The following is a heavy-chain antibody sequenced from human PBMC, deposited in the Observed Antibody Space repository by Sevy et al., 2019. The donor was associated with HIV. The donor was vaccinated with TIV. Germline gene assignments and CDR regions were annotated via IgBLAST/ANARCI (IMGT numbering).Heavy chain of an antibody. V-gene: IGHV3-30*02. J-gene: IGHJ3*02. CDR3: ANDRKVLLVVYAIPFDVFDI. CDR2: IRYDGSNE. D-gene: IGHD2-8*02. CDR1: GFTFSNHA. Sequence: GGSLRLSCAASGFTFSNHAMHWVRQAPGKGLEWVAVIRYDGSNEYYADSVKGRFTISRDNSKNTLFLQMNCLRPEDTAVYYCANDRKVLLVVYAIPFDVFDIWGQGTMVTVSS.